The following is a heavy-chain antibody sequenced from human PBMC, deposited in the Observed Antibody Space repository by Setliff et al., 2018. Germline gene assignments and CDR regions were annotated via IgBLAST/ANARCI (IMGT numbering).Heavy chain of an antibody. CDR2: INANSGGT. D-gene: IGHD3-16*01. J-gene: IGHJ3*02. CDR1: GYTFTAYD. V-gene: IGHV1-2*06. CDR3: ARDRVWGTLDAFDI. Sequence: ASVKVSCKASGYTFTAYDIVWVRQAPGQGLEWMGRINANSGGTNYAQKFQGRVTMTRDTSISTAYMDLSRLRSDDTAVYYCARDRVWGTLDAFDIWGQGTVVTVSS.